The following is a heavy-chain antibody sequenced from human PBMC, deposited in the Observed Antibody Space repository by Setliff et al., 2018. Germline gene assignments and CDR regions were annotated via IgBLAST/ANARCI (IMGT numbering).Heavy chain of an antibody. J-gene: IGHJ4*02. CDR3: ARHVLSQSGLYVDY. D-gene: IGHD2-8*01. V-gene: IGHV4-39*01. Sequence: SETLSLTCTVSGGSISSSSYYWGWIRQPPGKGLEWIGSIYYSGSTYYNPSLKSRVTISVDTSKNQFSLKLSFVTAADTAVYYCARHVLSQSGLYVDYWGQGTLVTVSS. CDR1: GGSISSSSYY. CDR2: IYYSGST.